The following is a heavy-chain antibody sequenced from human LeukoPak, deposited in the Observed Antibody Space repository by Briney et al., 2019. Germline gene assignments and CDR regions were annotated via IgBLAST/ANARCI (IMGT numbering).Heavy chain of an antibody. D-gene: IGHD4-17*01. J-gene: IGHJ4*02. CDR1: GGSISSSSYY. Sequence: ETLSLTCTVSGGSISSSSYYWGWIRQAPGKGLEWVSAISPSDGNTFYADSVKGRFTISRDNSKNTLSLQMNSLRAEDTALYYCAKDSSVPYGITEWGQGTLVTVSS. CDR3: AKDSSVPYGITE. V-gene: IGHV3-23*01. CDR2: ISPSDGNT.